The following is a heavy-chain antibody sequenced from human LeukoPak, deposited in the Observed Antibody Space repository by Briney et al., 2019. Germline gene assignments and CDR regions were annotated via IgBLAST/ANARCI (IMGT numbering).Heavy chain of an antibody. J-gene: IGHJ3*02. Sequence: SETLSLTCTVSGGPLRSYYWSWIRQPPGKGLELVGYINYSGSTNYNPSLKSRVTISVDTSKSQFSLKLISVTAADTAVYYCARLANYDFWSGPYPHDAFDIWGQGTMVTVSS. CDR1: GGPLRSYY. V-gene: IGHV4-59*08. CDR2: INYSGST. D-gene: IGHD3-3*01. CDR3: ARLANYDFWSGPYPHDAFDI.